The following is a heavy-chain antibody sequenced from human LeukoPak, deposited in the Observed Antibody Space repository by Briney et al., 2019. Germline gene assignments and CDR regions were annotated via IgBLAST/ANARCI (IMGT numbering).Heavy chain of an antibody. CDR2: IWYDGSNK. Sequence: PGGSLRLSCAASGFTFSGFGMHWVRQAPGKGLEWVAVIWYDGSNKYYADSVKGRFTISRDNAKNSLYLQMNSLRAEDTAVYYCARDLNYDFWSGYPTYYYYGMDVWGQGTTVTVSS. J-gene: IGHJ6*02. CDR3: ARDLNYDFWSGYPTYYYYGMDV. D-gene: IGHD3-3*01. CDR1: GFTFSGFG. V-gene: IGHV3-33*01.